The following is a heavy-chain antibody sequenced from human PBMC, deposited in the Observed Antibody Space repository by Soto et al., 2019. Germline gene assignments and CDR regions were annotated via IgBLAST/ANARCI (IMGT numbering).Heavy chain of an antibody. Sequence: ASLKVSCKASGYTFTSYDINWVRQATGQGLEWMGWMNPNSGNTGYAQKFQGRVTMTRNTSISTAYMELSSLRSEDTAVYYCARPSSSWSSDAFDIWGQGTMVTVSS. CDR3: ARPSSSWSSDAFDI. D-gene: IGHD6-13*01. CDR2: MNPNSGNT. V-gene: IGHV1-8*01. CDR1: GYTFTSYD. J-gene: IGHJ3*02.